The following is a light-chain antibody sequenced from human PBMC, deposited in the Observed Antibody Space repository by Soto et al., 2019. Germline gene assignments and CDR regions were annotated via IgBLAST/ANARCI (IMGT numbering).Light chain of an antibody. Sequence: EIVLTQSPGTLSLSPGERATLSCRASQSVSSSYLAWYQQKPGQAPRLLIYGASSRATGIPDRFSGSGSGTDFTLTISRLEPEDFAVYYCQQYGRSHKWALGQGTKVDLK. CDR3: QQYGRSHKWA. V-gene: IGKV3-20*01. CDR1: QSVSSSY. CDR2: GAS. J-gene: IGKJ1*01.